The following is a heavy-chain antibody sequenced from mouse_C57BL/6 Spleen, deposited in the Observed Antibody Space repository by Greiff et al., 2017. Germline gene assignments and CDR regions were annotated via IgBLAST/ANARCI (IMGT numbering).Heavy chain of an antibody. Sequence: EVQLQQSGPELVKPGASVKISCKASGYTFTDYYMNWVKQSHGKSLEWIGDINPNNGGTSYNQKFKGKATLTVDKSSSTAYMELRSLTSEDSAVYYCARYGYDDGYYFDYWGQGTTLTVSS. J-gene: IGHJ2*01. CDR3: ARYGYDDGYYFDY. D-gene: IGHD2-2*01. V-gene: IGHV1-26*01. CDR2: INPNNGGT. CDR1: GYTFTDYY.